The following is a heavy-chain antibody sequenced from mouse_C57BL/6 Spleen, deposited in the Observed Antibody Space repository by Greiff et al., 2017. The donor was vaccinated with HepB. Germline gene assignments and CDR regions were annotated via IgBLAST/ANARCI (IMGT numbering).Heavy chain of an antibody. CDR2: ISSGSSTI. CDR1: GFTFSDYG. J-gene: IGHJ2*01. D-gene: IGHD3-3*01. V-gene: IGHV5-17*01. Sequence: EVMLVESGGGLVKPGGSLKLSCAASGFTFSDYGMHWVRQAPEKGLEWVAYISSGSSTIYYADTVKGRFTISRDNAKNTLFLQMTSLRSEDTAMYYCARGLGGKVDYWGQGTTLTVSS. CDR3: ARGLGGKVDY.